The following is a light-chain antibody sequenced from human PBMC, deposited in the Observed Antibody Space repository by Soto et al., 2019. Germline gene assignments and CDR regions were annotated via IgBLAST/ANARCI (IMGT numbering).Light chain of an antibody. J-gene: IGKJ2*01. Sequence: DIELTQSPATLSLSPGERATISCRASQSVSSYLAWYQQKPGKAPRLLIYDASNMATGIPARFSGSGSGTDFTLTISSLEPEDFAVYYCQQRGNCPRTFGQGTKLEIK. CDR2: DAS. CDR3: QQRGNCPRT. V-gene: IGKV3-11*01. CDR1: QSVSSY.